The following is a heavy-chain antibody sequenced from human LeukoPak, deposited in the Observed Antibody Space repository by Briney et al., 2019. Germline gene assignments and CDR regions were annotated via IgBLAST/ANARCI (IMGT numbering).Heavy chain of an antibody. D-gene: IGHD4-11*01. Sequence: GGSLRLSCAASGFTFSSYAMHWVRQAPGKGLDWVAFISYDGSNKNYADSVKGRFTIPRDNSKNTLYLQMNSLRAEDTAVYYCVRGVPKTSYYYYYMDVWGKGTTVTVSS. CDR1: GFTFSSYA. V-gene: IGHV3-30*04. J-gene: IGHJ6*03. CDR2: ISYDGSNK. CDR3: VRGVPKTSYYYYYMDV.